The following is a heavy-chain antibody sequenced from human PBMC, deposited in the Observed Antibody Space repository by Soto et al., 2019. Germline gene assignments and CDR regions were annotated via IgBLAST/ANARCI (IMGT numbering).Heavy chain of an antibody. D-gene: IGHD1-7*01. CDR1: GGTFSNYV. CDR3: ARDMTRTVVPYFDF. CDR2: ITPISGAA. J-gene: IGHJ4*02. Sequence: ASVKVSCKASGGTFSNYVVNWVRQAPGQGLEWMGRITPISGAANYAQKFQGRVTITADKSTSTSYMELSSLRSEDTAVYYCARDMTRTVVPYFDFWGQGTLVTVSS. V-gene: IGHV1-69*06.